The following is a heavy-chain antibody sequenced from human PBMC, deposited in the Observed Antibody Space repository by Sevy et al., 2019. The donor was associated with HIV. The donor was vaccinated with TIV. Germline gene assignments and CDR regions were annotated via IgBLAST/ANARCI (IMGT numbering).Heavy chain of an antibody. Sequence: ASVKVSCKVSGYTLTELSMHWVRQAPGKGLEWMGGFDPEDGETIYEQKFQGRVTMTEDTSTDTAYMELSSLRSEDTAVYYCATEDSSGYWNYFDYWGQGTLVTVSS. J-gene: IGHJ4*02. CDR1: GYTLTELS. V-gene: IGHV1-24*01. CDR3: ATEDSSGYWNYFDY. CDR2: FDPEDGET. D-gene: IGHD3-22*01.